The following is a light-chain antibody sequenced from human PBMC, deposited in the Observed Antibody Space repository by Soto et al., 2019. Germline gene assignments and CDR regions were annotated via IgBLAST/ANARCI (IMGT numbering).Light chain of an antibody. Sequence: QSALTQPPSASGSPGQSVTISCTGTFNDVGGYNYVSWYQQHPGKAPKVIIYEVYKRPSGVPDRFSGSKSGNTASLTISGLQAEDEADYYCASFTTISTRVFGTGTKLTVL. CDR1: FNDVGGYNY. V-gene: IGLV2-8*01. J-gene: IGLJ1*01. CDR2: EVY. CDR3: ASFTTISTRV.